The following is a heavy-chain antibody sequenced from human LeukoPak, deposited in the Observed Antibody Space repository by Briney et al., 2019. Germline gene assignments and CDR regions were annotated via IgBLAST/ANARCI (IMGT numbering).Heavy chain of an antibody. CDR3: AKGFTSQNGNWFDP. CDR2: MSGNGVST. V-gene: IGHV3-23*01. J-gene: IGHJ5*02. Sequence: PGGSLRLSCAASGFTFSTYAMTWVRQAPGKRLEWVSTMSGNGVSTFYTDSVRGRLTISRDNAKNTLSLQMHSLTADDTAIYYCAKGFTSQNGNWFDPWGQGTPVTVSS. CDR1: GFTFSTYA.